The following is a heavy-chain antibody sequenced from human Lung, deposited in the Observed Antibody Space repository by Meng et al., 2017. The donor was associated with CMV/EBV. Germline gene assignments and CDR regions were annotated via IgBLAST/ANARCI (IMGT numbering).Heavy chain of an antibody. Sequence: GXSXKISXKGSGYSFTDYWVGWVRQMPGKGLEWMTMIYPGDSDSRYSPSFQGQVTISVDKSINIAYLQWTSLRASDTAIYYCARYFPFSSHNYYYGMDVWGQGTTVXVSS. CDR1: GYSFTDYW. J-gene: IGHJ6*02. CDR2: IYPGDSDS. CDR3: ARYFPFSSHNYYYGMDV. V-gene: IGHV5-51*01. D-gene: IGHD6-13*01.